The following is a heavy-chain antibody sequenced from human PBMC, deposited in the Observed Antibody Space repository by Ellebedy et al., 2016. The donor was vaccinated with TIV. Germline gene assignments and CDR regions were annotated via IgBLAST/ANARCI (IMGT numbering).Heavy chain of an antibody. CDR1: GFTFRDYW. CDR2: TNEDGSVT. D-gene: IGHD3-22*01. CDR3: ARDPKYYDYSGIVLFS. V-gene: IGHV3-7*03. Sequence: GESLKISCAASGFTFRDYWMSWVRQAPGKGLEWVATTNEDGSVTYHADSVKDRFIISRDNDENSLFLQMNSLRVEDTAVYYCARDPKYYDYSGIVLFSWGQGTQVTVSS. J-gene: IGHJ4*02.